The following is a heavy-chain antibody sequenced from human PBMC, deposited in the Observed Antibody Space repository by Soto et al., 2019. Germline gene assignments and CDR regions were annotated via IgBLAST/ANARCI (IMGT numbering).Heavy chain of an antibody. CDR3: ARGLNRDVVVVTHYFDS. CDR1: GGSFSGYY. V-gene: IGHV4-34*01. Sequence: QVQLQQWGAGLLKPSETLSLTCAVYGGSFSGYYWGWIRQPPGKGLEWIGEINHSGSTNYNPSLKSRVTISVDSSKYQFSVKLRSVTVADTAVYYCARGLNRDVVVVTHYFDSSGQGTLVTVAS. J-gene: IGHJ4*02. D-gene: IGHD2-21*02. CDR2: INHSGST.